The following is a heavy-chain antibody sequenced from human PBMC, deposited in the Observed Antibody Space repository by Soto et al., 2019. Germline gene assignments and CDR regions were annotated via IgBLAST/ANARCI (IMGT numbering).Heavy chain of an antibody. CDR3: AKDSYDILTGQKRYFDS. CDR2: ISWDGGIT. V-gene: IGHV3-43*01. D-gene: IGHD3-9*01. Sequence: GGSLRLSCAASGFTLNAYTMHWVRQAPGKGLEWVSLISWDGGITYYGDSVKGRFTVSRDNSDNSLYLQMTSLRSDDTAFYYCAKDSYDILTGQKRYFDSWGQGTLVTVSS. CDR1: GFTLNAYT. J-gene: IGHJ4*02.